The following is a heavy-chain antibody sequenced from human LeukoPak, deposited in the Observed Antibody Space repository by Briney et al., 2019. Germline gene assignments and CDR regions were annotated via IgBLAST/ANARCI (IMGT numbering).Heavy chain of an antibody. D-gene: IGHD3-10*01. V-gene: IGHV4-4*07. J-gene: IGHJ4*02. Sequence: SETLSLTCTVSGGSISSYYWSWIRQPAGKGLEWIGRIYTSGSTNYNPSLKSRVTMSVDTSKNQFSLKLSSVTAADTAVYYCARAKVRGVIPLIGRQYYFDYWGQGTLVTVSS. CDR1: GGSISSYY. CDR3: ARAKVRGVIPLIGRQYYFDY. CDR2: IYTSGST.